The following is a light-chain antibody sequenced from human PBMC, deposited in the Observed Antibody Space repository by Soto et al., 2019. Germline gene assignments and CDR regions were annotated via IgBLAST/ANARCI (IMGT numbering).Light chain of an antibody. CDR2: EGS. CDR1: SSDVGTYNL. J-gene: IGLJ1*01. Sequence: QSVLTQPASVSGSPGQSITISCTGTSSDVGTYNLVSWYQHHPGKAPKLMIYEGSKRPSGVSNRFSGSKSGITASLTISGLQAEDEADYYCCSYAGSSTFDVFGTGTKLTVL. CDR3: CSYAGSSTFDV. V-gene: IGLV2-23*01.